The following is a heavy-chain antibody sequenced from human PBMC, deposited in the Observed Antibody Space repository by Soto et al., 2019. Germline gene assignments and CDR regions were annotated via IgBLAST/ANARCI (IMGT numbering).Heavy chain of an antibody. V-gene: IGHV5-51*01. CDR1: GYSFTSYW. CDR3: ELTYYYDSSRYQFDY. J-gene: IGHJ4*02. CDR2: IYPGDSDT. D-gene: IGHD3-22*01. Sequence: GESLKISCKGSGYSFTSYWIGWVRQMPGKGLEWMGIIYPGDSDTRYSPSFQGQVTISADKSISTDYLQWSSLKASDTAMYYCELTYYYDSSRYQFDYWGPGTIVTVSS.